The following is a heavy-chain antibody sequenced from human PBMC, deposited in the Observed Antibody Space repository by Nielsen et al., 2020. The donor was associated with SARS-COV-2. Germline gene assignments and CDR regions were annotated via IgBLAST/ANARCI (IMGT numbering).Heavy chain of an antibody. CDR3: ARDKVVAGMDY. Sequence: ASVKVSCKVSGYSLTELSMHWVRQAPGQGLEWMGRINPNSGGTNYAQKFQGRVTMTRDTSISTAYMELSRLRSDDTAVYYCARDKVVAGMDYWGQGTLVTVSS. V-gene: IGHV1-2*06. D-gene: IGHD6-19*01. J-gene: IGHJ4*02. CDR1: GYSLTELS. CDR2: INPNSGGT.